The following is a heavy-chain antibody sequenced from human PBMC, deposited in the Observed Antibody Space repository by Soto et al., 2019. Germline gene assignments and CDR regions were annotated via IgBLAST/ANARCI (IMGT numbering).Heavy chain of an antibody. J-gene: IGHJ4*02. CDR3: ARRKERSGPYYLDL. Sequence: ASVKVSCKASGFTFITYDISWVRQAGQGLEWMGWMNPSNGNSGYAQKFRGRVTMTRSTSISTAYMELSSLRSDDSAVYFCARRKERSGPYYLDLWGQGTLVTVSS. D-gene: IGHD6-25*01. CDR1: GFTFITYD. V-gene: IGHV1-8*01. CDR2: MNPSNGNS.